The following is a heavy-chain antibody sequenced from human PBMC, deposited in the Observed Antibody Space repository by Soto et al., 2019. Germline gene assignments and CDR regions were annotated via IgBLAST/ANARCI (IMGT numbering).Heavy chain of an antibody. D-gene: IGHD2-2*02. CDR1: GFTFSDSW. J-gene: IGHJ6*02. CDR2: MKHDGGET. CDR3: ARVNCVPSNCYNLYYGRDV. V-gene: IGHV3-7*04. Sequence: PGGSLRLSCAASGFTFSDSWMTWFRQAPGKGLEWVADMKHDGGETYYVDSVKGRFTISRDNATASLYLQMNSLRVEDTAVYYCARVNCVPSNCYNLYYGRDVWGQGTTV.